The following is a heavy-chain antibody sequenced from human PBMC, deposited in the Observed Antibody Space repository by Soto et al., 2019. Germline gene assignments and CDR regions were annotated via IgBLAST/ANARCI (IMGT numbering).Heavy chain of an antibody. CDR3: TNAVDY. Sequence: EVQLVESGGGLVQPGGSLRLSCVASGFTFDTYWMHWVRQAPGNGLEWVARVHTDGSNPTYGDSVKGRFTVSRDNAKSTLFLQMDSLRAEDTAFYYCTNAVDYWGQGTLVTVSS. CDR1: GFTFDTYW. CDR2: VHTDGSNP. J-gene: IGHJ4*02. V-gene: IGHV3-74*01.